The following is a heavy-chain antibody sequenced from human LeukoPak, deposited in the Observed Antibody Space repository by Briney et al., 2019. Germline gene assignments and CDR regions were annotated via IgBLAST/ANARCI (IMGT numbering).Heavy chain of an antibody. J-gene: IGHJ4*02. CDR3: ARDLHDLGYCSSTSCRLFDY. CDR1: GGTFSSYT. V-gene: IGHV1-69*04. D-gene: IGHD2-2*03. CDR2: IIPMLGIA. Sequence: SVKVSYKASGGTFSSYTISWVRQAPGQGLEWMARIIPMLGIANYAQQFQGRVTITADKSTSTAYTELSSLRSEYTAVYYCARDLHDLGYCSSTSCRLFDYWGQGTLVSVSS.